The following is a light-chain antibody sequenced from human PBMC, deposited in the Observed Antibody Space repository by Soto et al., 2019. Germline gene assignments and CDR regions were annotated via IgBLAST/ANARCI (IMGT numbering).Light chain of an antibody. CDR3: QQYNNWPPWT. CDR2: GAS. Sequence: EVVMTQSRATLSVSPGERGTLSCRASQSVRGNLAWYQQKPGQSPRLLIYGASSRATGIPVRFSGSGSGTEFTLTISSLQSEDFAVYYCQQYNNWPPWTFGQGTKVDI. V-gene: IGKV3-15*01. CDR1: QSVRGN. J-gene: IGKJ1*01.